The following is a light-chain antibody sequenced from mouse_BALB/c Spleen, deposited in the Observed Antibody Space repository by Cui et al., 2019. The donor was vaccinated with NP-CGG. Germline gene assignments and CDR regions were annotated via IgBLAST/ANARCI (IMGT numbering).Light chain of an antibody. V-gene: IGLV1*01. Sequence: QAVVTQESAPTTSPGETVTLTCRSNTGTVTTSNYANWVQEKPDHLFTGLIGGTNNRAPGVPARFSGSLIGDKAALTITGAQIEDETIYFCALWYSNHWVFGGGTKLTVL. CDR3: ALWYSNHWV. J-gene: IGLJ1*01. CDR1: TGTVTTSNY. CDR2: GTN.